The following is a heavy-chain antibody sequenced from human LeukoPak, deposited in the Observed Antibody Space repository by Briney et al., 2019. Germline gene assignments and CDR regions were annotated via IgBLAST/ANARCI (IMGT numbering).Heavy chain of an antibody. CDR3: ARTRSQAISAQYFDY. Sequence: SSETLSLTCTVSGGSVSSYSWSWIRQPPGKGLEWIGYFYYSGSTNYNPSLKSRVTISVDTSKSQFSLNQTSVTAADTAVYYCARTRSQAISAQYFDYWGQGTLVTVSS. CDR2: FYYSGST. V-gene: IGHV4-59*08. CDR1: GGSVSSYS. D-gene: IGHD2-2*02. J-gene: IGHJ4*02.